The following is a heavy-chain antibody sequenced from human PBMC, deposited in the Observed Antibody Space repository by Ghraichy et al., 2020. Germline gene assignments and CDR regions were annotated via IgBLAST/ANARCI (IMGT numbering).Heavy chain of an antibody. CDR1: GFTFSSSS. V-gene: IGHV3-48*02. D-gene: IGHD5-12*01. Sequence: GESLNISCATSGFTFSSSSINWVRQAPGKGLEWLSYISSGSTTIYYTDSVKGRFTISRDNAKNSLYLQMNSLTDEDTAVYYCARGREYSAYDAFDYWGQGTVVPVSS. CDR2: ISSGSTTI. J-gene: IGHJ4*02. CDR3: ARGREYSAYDAFDY.